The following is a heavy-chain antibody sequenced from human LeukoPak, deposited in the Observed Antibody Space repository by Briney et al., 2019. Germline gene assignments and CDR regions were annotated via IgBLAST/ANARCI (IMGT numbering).Heavy chain of an antibody. J-gene: IGHJ4*02. CDR3: ASQKRVLLWFGELFQQIDY. CDR2: IYYSGST. Sequence: SETLSLTCTVSGGSISSSSYYWGWIRQPPGKGLEWIGSIYYSGSTYYNPSLKSRVTISVDTSKNQFSLKLSSVTAADTAVYYCASQKRVLLWFGELFQQIDYWGQGTLVTVSS. D-gene: IGHD3-10*01. CDR1: GGSISSSSYY. V-gene: IGHV4-39*01.